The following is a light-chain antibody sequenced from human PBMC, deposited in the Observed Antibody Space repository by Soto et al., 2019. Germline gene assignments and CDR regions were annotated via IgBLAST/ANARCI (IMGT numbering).Light chain of an antibody. CDR1: QSLVFSDGNTY. CDR2: KVS. J-gene: IGKJ2*01. Sequence: DVVMTQSALSLPVTLGQPASISCKSSQSLVFSDGNTYLNWFLQRPGQSPRRLIYKVSNRDSGVPDRFTGSGSGTDFTLKISRVEADDVGVYYCMQGSHWPPTFGQGTKLEI. CDR3: MQGSHWPPT. V-gene: IGKV2-30*01.